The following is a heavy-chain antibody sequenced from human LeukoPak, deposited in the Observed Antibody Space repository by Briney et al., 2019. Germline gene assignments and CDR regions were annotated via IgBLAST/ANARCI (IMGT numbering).Heavy chain of an antibody. CDR3: ARIQWESFDY. V-gene: IGHV4-34*01. CDR2: INHSGST. D-gene: IGHD1-26*01. Sequence: PSETLSLTCAVYGGSFSGYYWSWIRQPPGKGLEWIGEINHSGSTNYNPSLKSRVTISVDTSKDQFSLKLSSVTAADTAVYYCARIQWESFDYWGQGTLVTVSS. J-gene: IGHJ4*02. CDR1: GGSFSGYY.